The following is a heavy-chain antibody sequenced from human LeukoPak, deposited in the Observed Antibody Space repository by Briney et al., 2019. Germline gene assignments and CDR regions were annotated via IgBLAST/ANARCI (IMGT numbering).Heavy chain of an antibody. V-gene: IGHV5-51*01. Sequence: GESLKISCKGSGYSFTSYWIGWVRQMPGKGLEWMGIIYPGDSDTRYNPSFQGQATISVDKSIKTAYLQWSSLKASDTAMYYCARGTMVRGLQYYFDDWGQGTLVTVSS. CDR1: GYSFTSYW. CDR3: ARGTMVRGLQYYFDD. J-gene: IGHJ4*02. D-gene: IGHD3-10*01. CDR2: IYPGDSDT.